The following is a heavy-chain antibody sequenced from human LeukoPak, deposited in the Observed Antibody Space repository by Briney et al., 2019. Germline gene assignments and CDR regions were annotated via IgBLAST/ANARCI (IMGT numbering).Heavy chain of an antibody. CDR2: ISGSGGST. CDR1: GLTFSSYA. J-gene: IGHJ4*02. V-gene: IGHV3-23*01. D-gene: IGHD6-13*01. Sequence: GGSLRLSCAASGLTFSSYAMMWLRQAPGKGLEWVSAISGSGGSTYYADSVKGRFTISRDNSKNTLYLQMNSLRAEDTAVYYCANKNGGGIYSSSWGYFDYWGQGTLVTVSS. CDR3: ANKNGGGIYSSSWGYFDY.